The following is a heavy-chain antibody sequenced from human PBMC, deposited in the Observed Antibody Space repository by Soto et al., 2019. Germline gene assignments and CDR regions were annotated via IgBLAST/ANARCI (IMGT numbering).Heavy chain of an antibody. CDR3: ARGGIAGHWFDP. J-gene: IGHJ5*02. D-gene: IGHD6-13*01. Sequence: QVQLQESGPGLLKPSQTLSLTCNVSNGYINSGGFYWSWIRQHPGKGLEWIGYIFHSGSTLYNPSLNSRVTLSADPSKTQLSLNLRSVTVADTAVYYCARGGIAGHWFDPWGQGILVTVSS. CDR1: NGYINSGGFY. V-gene: IGHV4-31*03. CDR2: IFHSGST.